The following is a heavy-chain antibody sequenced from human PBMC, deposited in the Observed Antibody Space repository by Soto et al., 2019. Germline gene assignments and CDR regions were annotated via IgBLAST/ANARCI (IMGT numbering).Heavy chain of an antibody. Sequence: QVQLVESGGGVVQPGRSLRLSCAASGFTFSSYAMHWVRQAPGKGLEWVAVISYDGSNKYYADSVKGRFTISRDNSKNTLYLQMNSLRAEDTAVYYCAREARITIFGVVSGYFDYLGQGTLVTVSS. D-gene: IGHD3-3*01. J-gene: IGHJ4*02. CDR3: AREARITIFGVVSGYFDY. V-gene: IGHV3-30-3*01. CDR2: ISYDGSNK. CDR1: GFTFSSYA.